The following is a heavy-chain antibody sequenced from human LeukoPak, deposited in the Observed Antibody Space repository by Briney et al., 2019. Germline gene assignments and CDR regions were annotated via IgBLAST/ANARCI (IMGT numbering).Heavy chain of an antibody. J-gene: IGHJ4*02. CDR2: INHSGST. Sequence: SETLSLTCAVYGGSFSGYYWSWIRQPPGKGLEWIGEINHSGSTNYNPSLKSRVTISVDTSKNQFSLKLSSVTAADTAVYYCASTTSYDDYWGQGTLVTVSS. V-gene: IGHV4-34*01. CDR3: ASTTSYDDY. D-gene: IGHD2-2*01. CDR1: GGSFSGYY.